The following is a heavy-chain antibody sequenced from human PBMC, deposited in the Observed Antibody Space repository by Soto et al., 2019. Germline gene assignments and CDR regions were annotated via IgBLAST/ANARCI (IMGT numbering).Heavy chain of an antibody. CDR1: GGTFSSYA. J-gene: IGHJ6*02. CDR3: ARSRGAVASNDYYGMDV. D-gene: IGHD6-19*01. Sequence: SVKVSCKASGGTFSSYAISWVRQAPGQGLEWMGGIIPIFGTANYAQKFQGRVTITADKSTSAAYMELSSLRSEDTAVYYCARSRGAVASNDYYGMDVWGQGTTVTVSS. CDR2: IIPIFGTA. V-gene: IGHV1-69*06.